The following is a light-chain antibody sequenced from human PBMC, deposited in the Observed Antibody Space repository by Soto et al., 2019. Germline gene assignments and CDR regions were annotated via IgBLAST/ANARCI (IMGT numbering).Light chain of an antibody. CDR2: GSS. CDR3: QQYGSSPPYT. CDR1: QSVSNNY. J-gene: IGKJ2*01. V-gene: IGKV3-20*01. Sequence: EVILTQSPGTLSLSPGDRATLSCRASQSVSNNYLAWYQEKPGQAPRLLIFGSSDRATGIPDRCSGSGSGTDFTLTISRLEPEDFAVYYCQQYGSSPPYTFGQGTKLEIK.